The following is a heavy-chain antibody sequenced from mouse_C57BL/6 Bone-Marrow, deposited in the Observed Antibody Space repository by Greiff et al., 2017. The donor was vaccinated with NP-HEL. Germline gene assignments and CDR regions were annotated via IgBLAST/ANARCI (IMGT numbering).Heavy chain of an antibody. D-gene: IGHD1-1*01. J-gene: IGHJ2*01. Sequence: QVQLQQPGAELVRPGSSVKLSCKASGYTFTSYWMHWVKQRPIQGLEWIGNIDPSDSETHYNQKFKDKATLTVAKSSSTAYMQLSSLTSEDSAVYYCASVTTVVAPYFDYWGQGTTLTVSS. CDR1: GYTFTSYW. CDR2: IDPSDSET. V-gene: IGHV1-52*01. CDR3: ASVTTVVAPYFDY.